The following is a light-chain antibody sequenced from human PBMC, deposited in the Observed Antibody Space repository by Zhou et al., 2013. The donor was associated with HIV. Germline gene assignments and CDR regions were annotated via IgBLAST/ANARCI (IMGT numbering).Light chain of an antibody. V-gene: IGKV3-11*01. CDR3: LQHNSLPQT. CDR1: QSVRSY. CDR2: DTS. Sequence: EIVLTQSPATLSLSPGERATLSCTASQSVRSYLAWYQQKPGQAPRLLIFDTSNRATGIPARFSGSGSGTEFTLTISSLQLEDFATYYCLQHNSLPQTFGQGTKVEIK. J-gene: IGKJ1*01.